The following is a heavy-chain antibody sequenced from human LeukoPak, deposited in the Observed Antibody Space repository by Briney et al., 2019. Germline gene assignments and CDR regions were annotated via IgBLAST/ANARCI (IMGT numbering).Heavy chain of an antibody. V-gene: IGHV4-4*09. D-gene: IGHD5-24*01. J-gene: IGHJ4*02. Sequence: SETLSLTYTVSGGSISSYYWSWIRQPPGKGLEWIGHIYTSGSTNYNPSLKSRVTISVDTSKNQFSLKLSSVTAADTAVYYCARQGRRDGYNDGDYWGQGTLVTVSS. CDR3: ARQGRRDGYNDGDY. CDR1: GGSISSYY. CDR2: IYTSGST.